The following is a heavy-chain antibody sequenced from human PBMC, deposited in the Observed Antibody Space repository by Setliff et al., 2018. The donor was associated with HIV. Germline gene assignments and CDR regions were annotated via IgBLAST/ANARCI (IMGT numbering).Heavy chain of an antibody. CDR1: GYSFTNYW. V-gene: IGHV5-51*01. Sequence: LGESLKISCQASGYSFTNYWIGWVRQMPGKGLEWIGVIYPGDFVTRYGPSFQGQVFISADRSITTAYLQWDSLKASDTAMYYCTRRRRAPGIEDLEAYWGQGTLVTVS. J-gene: IGHJ4*02. CDR2: IYPGDFVT. D-gene: IGHD1-26*01. CDR3: TRRRRAPGIEDLEAY.